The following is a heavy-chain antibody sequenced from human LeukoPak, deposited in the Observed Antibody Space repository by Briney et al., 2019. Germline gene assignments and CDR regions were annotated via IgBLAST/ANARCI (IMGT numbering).Heavy chain of an antibody. CDR2: IWYDGSNK. V-gene: IGHV3-33*01. Sequence: PGGSLRLSCAASGFTFSSYGMHWVRQAPGKGLEWVAVIWYDGSNKYYADSVKGRFTISRDNSKNTLYLQMNSLRAEDTAVYYCAREREYYYDSTSSDAFDIWGQGTVVTVSS. D-gene: IGHD3-22*01. CDR1: GFTFSSYG. J-gene: IGHJ3*02. CDR3: AREREYYYDSTSSDAFDI.